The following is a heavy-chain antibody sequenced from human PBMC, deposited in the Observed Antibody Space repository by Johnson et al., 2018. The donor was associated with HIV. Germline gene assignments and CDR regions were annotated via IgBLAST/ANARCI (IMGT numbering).Heavy chain of an antibody. V-gene: IGHV3-15*01. CDR2: IKSKTDGGTT. J-gene: IGHJ3*02. CDR1: GFTFSNAW. Sequence: VQLVESGGGVVQPGRSLKLSCAASGFTFSNAWMSWVRQAPGKGLEWVGRIKSKTDGGTTDYAAPVKGRFTISRDDSKHTLYLQMTGLRAEDTAVYYCAKGRREFWRGADAFDIWGQGTLVTVSA. D-gene: IGHD3-3*01. CDR3: AKGRREFWRGADAFDI.